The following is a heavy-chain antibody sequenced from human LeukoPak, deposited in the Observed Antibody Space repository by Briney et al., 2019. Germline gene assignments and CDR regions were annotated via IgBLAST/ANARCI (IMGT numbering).Heavy chain of an antibody. CDR2: ISGSGGST. D-gene: IGHD3-10*01. Sequence: GGSLRLSCAASGFTFSSYAMSWVRQAPGKGLEWVSAISGSGGSTYYADSVKGRFTISRDNSKNTLYLQMNSLRAEDTAVYYCAKAPSSYGSEVQTLDVWGQGTTVTVSS. V-gene: IGHV3-23*01. CDR3: AKAPSSYGSEVQTLDV. CDR1: GFTFSSYA. J-gene: IGHJ6*02.